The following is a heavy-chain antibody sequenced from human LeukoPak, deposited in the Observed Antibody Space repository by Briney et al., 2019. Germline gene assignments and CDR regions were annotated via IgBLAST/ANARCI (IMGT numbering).Heavy chain of an antibody. CDR3: AREEYYYDSSGYFHDAFDI. Sequence: SETLSLTCAVSGYSISSGYYWGWIRQPPGKGLEWIGSIYHSGSTYYNPSLKRRVTISVDTSKNQFSLKLSSVTAADTAVYYCAREEYYYDSSGYFHDAFDIWGQGTMVTVSS. D-gene: IGHD3-22*01. V-gene: IGHV4-38-2*02. CDR2: IYHSGST. J-gene: IGHJ3*02. CDR1: GYSISSGYY.